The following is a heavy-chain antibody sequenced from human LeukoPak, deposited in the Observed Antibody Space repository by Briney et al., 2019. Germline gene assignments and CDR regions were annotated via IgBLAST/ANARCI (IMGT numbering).Heavy chain of an antibody. CDR1: GYSFTNYW. CDR2: IYPGDSDT. D-gene: IGHD5-18*01. CDR3: ARLKAVDTAMGSFDY. Sequence: GESLKISCKSSGYSFTNYWIAWVRQMPGKGLEWMGIIYPGDSDTRYSPSFQGQVTISAVKSISTAYLQWSSLKASDTAMYYCARLKAVDTAMGSFDYWGQGTLVTVSS. J-gene: IGHJ4*02. V-gene: IGHV5-51*01.